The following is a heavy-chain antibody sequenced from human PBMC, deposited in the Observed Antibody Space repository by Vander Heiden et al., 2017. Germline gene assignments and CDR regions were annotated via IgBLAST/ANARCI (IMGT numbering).Heavy chain of an antibody. V-gene: IGHV1-69*01. J-gene: IGHJ4*02. D-gene: IGHD3-3*01. CDR1: GGTFSSYA. CDR2: IIPSCGTA. CDR3: ARAIVTIFGVVTYFDY. Sequence: QVQLVQSGAEVKKPGSSVKVSCKASGGTFSSYAISWVVQAPGQGVEWMGGIIPSCGTAKYAHKFQGRVTITADESTSTAYMELSSLRSEDTAVYYCARAIVTIFGVVTYFDYWGQGTLVTVAS.